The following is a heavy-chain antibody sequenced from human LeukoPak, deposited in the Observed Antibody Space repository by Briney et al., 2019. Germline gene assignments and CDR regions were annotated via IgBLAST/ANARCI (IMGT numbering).Heavy chain of an antibody. D-gene: IGHD2-21*02. V-gene: IGHV3-66*01. CDR3: ARGGVTRGYYYYGMDV. Sequence: GGSLRLSCAVSGFTISSNYMSWVRHAPGKGMEWVSVIYSGGSTYYADSVKGRFTISRDNSKNTLYLQMNSLRAEDTAVYYCARGGVTRGYYYYGMDVWGQGTTVTVSS. J-gene: IGHJ6*02. CDR2: IYSGGST. CDR1: GFTISSNY.